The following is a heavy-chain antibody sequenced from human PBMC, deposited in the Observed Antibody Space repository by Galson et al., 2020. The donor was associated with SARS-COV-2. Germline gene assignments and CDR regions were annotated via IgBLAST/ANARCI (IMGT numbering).Heavy chain of an antibody. V-gene: IGHV4-34*01. D-gene: IGHD3-3*01. CDR2: INHSGST. J-gene: IGHJ3*02. CDR1: GGSFSGYY. CDR3: ARGVDRDYDFWSGFRVLGAFDI. Sequence: SETLSLTCAVYGGSFSGYYWSWIRQPPGKGLEWIGEINHSGSTNYNPSLKSRVTISVDTSKNQFSLKLSSVTAADTAVYYCARGVDRDYDFWSGFRVLGAFDIWGQGTMVTVSS.